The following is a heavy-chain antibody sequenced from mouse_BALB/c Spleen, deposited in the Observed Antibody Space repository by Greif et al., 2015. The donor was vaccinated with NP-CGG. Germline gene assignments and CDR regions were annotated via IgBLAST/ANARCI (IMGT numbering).Heavy chain of an antibody. CDR3: ARDGNYWYFDV. D-gene: IGHD2-1*01. CDR2: ISDGGSYT. Sequence: EVQLVESGGGLVKPGGSLKLSCAASGFTFSDYYKYWVRQTPEKRLEWVATISDGGSYTYYPDSVKGRFTISRDNAKNNLYLQMSSLKSEDTAMYYCARDGNYWYFDVWGAGTTVTVSS. V-gene: IGHV5-4*02. CDR1: GFTFSDYY. J-gene: IGHJ1*01.